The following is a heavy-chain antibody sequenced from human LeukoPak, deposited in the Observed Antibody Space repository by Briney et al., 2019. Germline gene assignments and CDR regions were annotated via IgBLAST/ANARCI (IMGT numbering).Heavy chain of an antibody. J-gene: IGHJ4*02. CDR3: AGDLGTAAADY. V-gene: IGHV3-48*03. Sequence: PGGSLRLSCAASGFTFSSYEMNWVRQAPGKGLEWVSYISSSGSTIYYADSVKGRFTISRDNAKNSLYLQMNSLRAEDTAVYYCAGDLGTAAADYWGQGTLVTVSS. D-gene: IGHD6-13*01. CDR1: GFTFSSYE. CDR2: ISSSGSTI.